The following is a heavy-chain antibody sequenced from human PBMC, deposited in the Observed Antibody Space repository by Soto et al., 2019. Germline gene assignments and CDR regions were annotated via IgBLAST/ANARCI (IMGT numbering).Heavy chain of an antibody. Sequence: EVQLVESGGGLVQPGGSLRLSCAASGFTFSSYWMHWVRQAPGKGLVWVSRINTDESSTTYADSVKGRFTISRDNAKNTRYRQMNSLRAEYTAGYYCARRGPVTGLASWGQGTLVTVSS. CDR3: ARRGPVTGLAS. CDR1: GFTFSSYW. D-gene: IGHD1-20*01. CDR2: INTDESST. V-gene: IGHV3-74*01. J-gene: IGHJ5*01.